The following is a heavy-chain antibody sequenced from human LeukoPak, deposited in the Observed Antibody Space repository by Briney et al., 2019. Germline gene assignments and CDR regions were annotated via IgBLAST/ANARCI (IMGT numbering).Heavy chain of an antibody. CDR2: IYYSGST. V-gene: IGHV4-39*01. J-gene: IGHJ4*02. Sequence: SQTLSLTCAVSGGSISSSSYYWGWIRQPPGKGLEWIGSIYYSGSTYYNPSLKSRVTISVDTSKNQFSLKLSSVTAADTAVYYCARHPFDYGDYPPGGYYFDYWGQGTLVTVSS. CDR1: GGSISSSSYY. CDR3: ARHPFDYGDYPPGGYYFDY. D-gene: IGHD4-17*01.